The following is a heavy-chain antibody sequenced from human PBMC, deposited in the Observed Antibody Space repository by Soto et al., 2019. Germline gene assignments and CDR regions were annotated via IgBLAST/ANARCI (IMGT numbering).Heavy chain of an antibody. V-gene: IGHV1-69*09. CDR1: GVPFNSYG. J-gene: IGHJ5*02. Sequence: QVVLLQSGTEVKRRGSSVKVSCKASGVPFNSYGFAWVRQAPGRGLEWVGRINPASQLRNYEQSLHGRVTITDDTSTAKAYMELRGLTSEDTAVYYCANMKVARLDPWGQGTLVTVSS. CDR3: ANMKVARLDP. D-gene: IGHD3-22*01. CDR2: INPASQLR.